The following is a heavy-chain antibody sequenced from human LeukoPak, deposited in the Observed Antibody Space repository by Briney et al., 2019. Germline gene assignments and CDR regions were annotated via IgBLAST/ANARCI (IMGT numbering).Heavy chain of an antibody. CDR3: ARVGGTTGTPYYFDY. V-gene: IGHV3-74*01. CDR2: ISSDGSSS. D-gene: IGHD1-14*01. J-gene: IGHJ4*02. CDR1: GFTFSSYW. Sequence: PGGSLRLSCAASGFTFSSYWIHWVRQAPGKGLVWVSRISSDGSSSNYADSVKGRFTISRDNAKNTLYLQMNSLRAEDTAVYYCARVGGTTGTPYYFDYWGQGTLVTVSS.